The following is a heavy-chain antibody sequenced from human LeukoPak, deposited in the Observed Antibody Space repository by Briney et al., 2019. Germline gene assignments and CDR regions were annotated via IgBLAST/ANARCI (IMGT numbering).Heavy chain of an antibody. D-gene: IGHD3-22*01. J-gene: IGHJ3*02. V-gene: IGHV3-53*01. CDR2: IYSGGST. Sequence: GGSLRLSCAASGFTVSSNYMSWVRQAPGEGLEWVSVIYSGGSTYYADSVKGRFTISRDNSKNTLYLQMNSLRAEDTAVYYCAREANYYDRTRAFDIWGQGTMVTVSS. CDR3: AREANYYDRTRAFDI. CDR1: GFTVSSNY.